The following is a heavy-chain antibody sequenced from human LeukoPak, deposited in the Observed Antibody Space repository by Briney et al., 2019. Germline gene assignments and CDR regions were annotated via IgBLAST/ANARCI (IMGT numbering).Heavy chain of an antibody. CDR3: ARLLGAAAGTVDY. D-gene: IGHD6-13*01. Sequence: SETLSLTCAVYGGSFSGYYWSWIRQPPGKGLEWIGEINHSGSTNYNPSLKSRVTISVDTSKNQFSLKLSSVTAADTAVYYCARLLGAAAGTVDYWGQGTLVTVSS. V-gene: IGHV4-34*01. J-gene: IGHJ4*02. CDR1: GGSFSGYY. CDR2: INHSGST.